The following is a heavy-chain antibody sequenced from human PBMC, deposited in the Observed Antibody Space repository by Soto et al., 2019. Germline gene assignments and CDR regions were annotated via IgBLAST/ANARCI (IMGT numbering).Heavy chain of an antibody. J-gene: IGHJ4*02. CDR3: VKDPYFDS. CDR1: GFPFSSYG. Sequence: PGGSLRLSCAASGFPFSSYGIHWVRQAPGKGLEWVAVISYSGSNKYYADSVKGRFTISRDNSKNTLYLQMNSLTAEDTAVYYCVKDPYFDSWGPGTLVTVSS. CDR2: ISYSGSNK. V-gene: IGHV3-30*18.